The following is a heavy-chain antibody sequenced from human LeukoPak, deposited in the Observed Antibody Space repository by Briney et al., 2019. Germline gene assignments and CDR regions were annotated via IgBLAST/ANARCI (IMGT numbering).Heavy chain of an antibody. J-gene: IGHJ5*02. CDR2: IYYSGST. CDR1: GGSISSSSYY. CDR3: ASRITIFGVVTEGP. V-gene: IGHV4-39*01. Sequence: SETLSLTCTVSGGSISSSSYYWGWIRRPPGKGLEWIGSIYYSGSTYYNPSLKSRVTISVDTSKNQFSLKLSSVTAADTAVYYCASRITIFGVVTEGPWGQGTLVTVSS. D-gene: IGHD3-3*01.